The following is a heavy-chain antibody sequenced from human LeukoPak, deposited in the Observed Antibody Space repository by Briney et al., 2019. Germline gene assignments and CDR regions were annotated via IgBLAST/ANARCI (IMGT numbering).Heavy chain of an antibody. D-gene: IGHD3-22*01. J-gene: IGHJ4*02. V-gene: IGHV4-34*01. CDR2: INHSGGT. Sequence: SETLSLTGAVDSGYFSGYYWSGIPQPPGKGWEWIGEINHSGGTNYNPSLSSRVTISVDTSSNQFSLKVSSVTAAGTAVYYCANPGDDSSGYGFDYWGQGTVVTVSS. CDR3: ANPGDDSSGYGFDY. CDR1: SGYFSGYY.